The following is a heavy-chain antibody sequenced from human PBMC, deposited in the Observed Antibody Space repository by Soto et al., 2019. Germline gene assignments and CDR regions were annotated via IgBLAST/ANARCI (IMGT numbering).Heavy chain of an antibody. Sequence: GGFRRLSCAASGITFSTAWMNWVRQSPGKGLEWVGRIKSRSDGGTTDYAAPVKGRFTISRDDSKDTLWLQMNSLKTEDTAVYYCTTNFYSDHGMDVWGQGTTVTVSS. CDR2: IKSRSDGGTT. CDR1: GITFSTAW. CDR3: TTNFYSDHGMDV. J-gene: IGHJ6*02. D-gene: IGHD4-17*01. V-gene: IGHV3-15*01.